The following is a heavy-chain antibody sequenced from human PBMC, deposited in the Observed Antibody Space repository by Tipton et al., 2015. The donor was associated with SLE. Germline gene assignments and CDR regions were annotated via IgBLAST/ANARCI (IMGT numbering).Heavy chain of an antibody. CDR1: GFTFSSYA. V-gene: IGHV3-23*01. D-gene: IGHD5-24*01. Sequence: SLRLSCAASGFTFSSYAMSWVRQAPGKGLEWVSTISGSGGNTYYADSVKGRFTISRDNSKNTLYLQMNSLRAEDTAVYYCAKSRDGYNGDYWGQVTLVTVSS. CDR3: AKSRDGYNGDY. J-gene: IGHJ4*02. CDR2: ISGSGGNT.